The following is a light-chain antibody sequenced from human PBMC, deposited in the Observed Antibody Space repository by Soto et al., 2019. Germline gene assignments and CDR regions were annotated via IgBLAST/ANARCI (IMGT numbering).Light chain of an antibody. CDR2: DVS. CDR3: SSYTSSSTLVV. J-gene: IGLJ2*01. CDR1: SSDVGGYNY. Sequence: QSALTQPASVSGSPGQSITISCTGTSSDVGGYNYVSWYQQHPGKAPKRMVYDVSNRPSGVSNRFSVSKSGNTASLTISGPQADDEADYYSSSYTSSSTLVVFGGGTKVTVL. V-gene: IGLV2-14*01.